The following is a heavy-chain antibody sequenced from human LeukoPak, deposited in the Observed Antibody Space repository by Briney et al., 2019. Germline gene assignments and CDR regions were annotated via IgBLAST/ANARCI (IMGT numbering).Heavy chain of an antibody. D-gene: IGHD3-3*01. CDR2: IRTGGDYI. Sequence: PGGSLRLSCATSGLFFSAYRMNWVRRAPGRGLEWVSSIRTGGDYIYYADSVQGRFTISRDNAKKSLYLQMNSLRVEDTAVYFCARWDDLLHFDYWGQGVLVTVSS. CDR1: GLFFSAYR. V-gene: IGHV3-21*01. J-gene: IGHJ4*02. CDR3: ARWDDLLHFDY.